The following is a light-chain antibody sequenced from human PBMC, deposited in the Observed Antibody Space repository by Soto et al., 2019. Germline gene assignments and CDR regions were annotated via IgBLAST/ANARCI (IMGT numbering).Light chain of an antibody. J-gene: IGKJ4*01. CDR1: QSVLTN. CDR2: GAS. V-gene: IGKV3-15*01. Sequence: EIVVTQSPAILSVSPGERVTLSCRASQSVLTNLAWYQQKLGQAPRLLIYGASTRATGVPARFSGSASGTEFILTISSLQSEDFAVYYCQHYNNWLATFGGGTKVEIK. CDR3: QHYNNWLAT.